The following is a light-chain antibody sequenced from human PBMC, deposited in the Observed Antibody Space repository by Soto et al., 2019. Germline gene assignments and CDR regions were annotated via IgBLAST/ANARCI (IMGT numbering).Light chain of an antibody. CDR2: GSF. J-gene: IGKJ5*01. V-gene: IGKV3-20*01. CDR1: QSLSSSY. Sequence: EIVSTQSPGTLSLSPGERATLSCRASQSLSSSYLAWYQQKSGQAPRLLIYGSFSRATGIPDRFSGSGSGTDFTLTISRLEPEDFAVYYCQQYGSLITFGQGTRLEIK. CDR3: QQYGSLIT.